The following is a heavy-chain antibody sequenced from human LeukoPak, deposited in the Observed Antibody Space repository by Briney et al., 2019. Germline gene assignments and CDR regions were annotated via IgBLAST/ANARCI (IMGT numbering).Heavy chain of an antibody. J-gene: IGHJ6*02. CDR3: ARVPASRGGPRDYYYYGMDV. V-gene: IGHV4-59*02. CDR2: IYYSGST. Sequence: SGGSLRLSCAASGLTVSSSYMSWVRQAPGKGLEWIGYIYYSGSTNYNPSLKSRVTISVDTSKNQFSLKLSSVTAADTAVYYCARVPASRGGPRDYYYYGMDVWGQGTTVTVSS. CDR1: GLTVSSSY. D-gene: IGHD6-19*01.